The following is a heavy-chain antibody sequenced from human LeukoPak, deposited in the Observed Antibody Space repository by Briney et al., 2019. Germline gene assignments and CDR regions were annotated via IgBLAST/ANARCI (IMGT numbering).Heavy chain of an antibody. CDR3: ARNSDFSFDY. CDR1: GGSINSYY. D-gene: IGHD3-3*01. J-gene: IGHJ4*02. CDR2: IYYTGST. V-gene: IGHV4-59*08. Sequence: SETLSLTCTVSGGSINSYYWSWIRQPPGKGLERIGYIYYTGSTYYNSSLESRVTISLDTSKNQFSLKLSSLTAADTAVYYCARNSDFSFDYWGQGTLVTVSS.